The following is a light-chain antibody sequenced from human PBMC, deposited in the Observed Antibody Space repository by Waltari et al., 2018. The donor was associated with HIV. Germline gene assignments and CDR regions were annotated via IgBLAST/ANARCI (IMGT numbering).Light chain of an antibody. V-gene: IGKV3-11*01. Sequence: EIVLTQSPATLSLSPGERATLSCRASQSVRSYLAWYQQKPGQAPRLLIYDASNRATGIPARFSGSGSGTDFTLTISSLEPEDFAVYYCQQRSNWPLTFGGGTQVEI. J-gene: IGKJ4*01. CDR3: QQRSNWPLT. CDR2: DAS. CDR1: QSVRSY.